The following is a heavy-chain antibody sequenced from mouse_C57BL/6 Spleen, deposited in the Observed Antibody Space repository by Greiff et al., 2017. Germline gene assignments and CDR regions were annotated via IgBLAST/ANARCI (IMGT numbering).Heavy chain of an antibody. CDR1: GYTFTSYW. V-gene: IGHV1-69*01. CDR2: IDPSDSYT. J-gene: IGHJ4*01. D-gene: IGHD1-2*01. CDR3: ARSALGYAMDY. Sequence: QVHVKQPGAELVMPGASVKLSCKASGYTFTSYWMHWVKQRPGQGLEWIGEIDPSDSYTNYNQKFKGKSTLTVDKSSSTAYMQLSSLTSEDSAVYYCARSALGYAMDYWGQGTSVTVSS.